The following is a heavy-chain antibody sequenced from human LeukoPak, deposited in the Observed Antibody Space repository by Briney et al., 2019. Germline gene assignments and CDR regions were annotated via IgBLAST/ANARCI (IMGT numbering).Heavy chain of an antibody. J-gene: IGHJ6*03. CDR1: GFTFSSYA. V-gene: IGHV3-30-3*01. D-gene: IGHD6-13*01. CDR3: ASRGSSLGPAYYYYMDV. Sequence: GGSLRLSCAASGFTFSSYAMHWVRQAPGKGLEWVAVISYDGSNKYYADSVKGRFTISRDNSKNTLYLQMNSLRAEDTAVYYCASRGSSLGPAYYYYMDVWGQGTTVTVS. CDR2: ISYDGSNK.